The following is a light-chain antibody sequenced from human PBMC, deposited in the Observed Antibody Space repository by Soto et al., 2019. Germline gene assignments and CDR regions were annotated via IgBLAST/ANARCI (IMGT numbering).Light chain of an antibody. J-gene: IGKJ1*01. V-gene: IGKV3-20*01. CDR3: QQYGSSGT. Sequence: ETVMTQSPATLSVSPGGRATLSCRASQSISDTLAWYQQKPGQAPRLLIHGASTRATDVPDRFSGSGSGTDFTLTISRLEPEDFAVYYCQQYGSSGTFGQGTKVDI. CDR2: GAS. CDR1: QSISDT.